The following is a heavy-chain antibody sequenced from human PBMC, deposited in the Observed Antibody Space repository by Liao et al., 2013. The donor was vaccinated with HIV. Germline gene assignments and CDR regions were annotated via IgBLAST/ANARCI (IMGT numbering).Heavy chain of an antibody. CDR3: AAGDYGAYKAFDF. CDR2: IYYTGTT. V-gene: IGHV4-30-4*08. J-gene: IGHJ3*01. D-gene: IGHD4-17*01. CDR1: GGSINSGNYY. Sequence: QVQLQESGPGLVRPSQTLSLTCTVSGGSINSGNYYWSWIRQPPGKGLEWIGYIYYTGTTYSNPSLNSRVTISIDTSKNQFSLKLTSVTAADTAVYYCAAGDYGAYKAFDFWGQGTVVTVSS.